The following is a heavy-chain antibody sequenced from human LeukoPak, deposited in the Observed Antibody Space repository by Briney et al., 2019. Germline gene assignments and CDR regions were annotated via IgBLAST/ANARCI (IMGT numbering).Heavy chain of an antibody. CDR1: GGTFSSYA. Sequence: SVKVSCKASGGTFSSYAISWVRQAPGQGLEWMGGIIPIFGTANYAQKFQGRVTITADKSTTTAYMELSSLTSEDTAVYYCARPDTAMVTVGFDYWGQGTLVTVSS. CDR3: ARPDTAMVTVGFDY. CDR2: IIPIFGTA. D-gene: IGHD5-18*01. V-gene: IGHV1-69*06. J-gene: IGHJ4*02.